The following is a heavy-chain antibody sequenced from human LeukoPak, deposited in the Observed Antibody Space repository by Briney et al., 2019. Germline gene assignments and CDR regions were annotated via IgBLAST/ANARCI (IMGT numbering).Heavy chain of an antibody. CDR1: GVYISSDY. Sequence: SETLSLTCTVSGVYISSDYWSWIRQPPGKGLEWIGYVYYTGSPNYNPSLESRVTISIDRAKNQFSMKLSSVTAADTAVYYCARASSDILTGYYNLFANWGQGTLVAVSS. CDR3: ARASSDILTGYYNLFAN. CDR2: VYYTGSP. D-gene: IGHD3-9*01. V-gene: IGHV4-59*01. J-gene: IGHJ4*02.